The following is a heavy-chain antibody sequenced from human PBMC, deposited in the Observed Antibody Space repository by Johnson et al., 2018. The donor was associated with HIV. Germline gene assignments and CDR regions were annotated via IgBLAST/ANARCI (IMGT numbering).Heavy chain of an antibody. D-gene: IGHD5-12*01. CDR1: RFTLSNYA. V-gene: IGHV3-30*04. CDR2: TSYDGNNK. CDR3: ARSPGYSGYDSDYDAFDI. J-gene: IGHJ3*02. Sequence: VQLVESGGGVVQPGKSLRLSCAASRFTLSNYAMHWVRQAPGKGLEWVAVTSYDGNNKYYVDSVKGRFTISRDNSKNTLYLQMNSLRAEDTAVYYCARSPGYSGYDSDYDAFDIWGQGTMVTVSS.